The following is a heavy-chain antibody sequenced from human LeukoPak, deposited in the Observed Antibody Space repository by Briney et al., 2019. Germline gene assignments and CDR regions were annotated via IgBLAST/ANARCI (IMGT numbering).Heavy chain of an antibody. CDR1: GYSISSGYY. D-gene: IGHD2-15*01. CDR3: ARDLAPCSGGSCYLGWFDP. V-gene: IGHV4-38-2*02. J-gene: IGHJ5*02. Sequence: SETLSLTCTVSGYSISSGYYWGWIRQPPGKGLEWIGSIYHSGSTYYKPSLKSRVTISVDTSKNQLSLKLSSVTAADTAVYYCARDLAPCSGGSCYLGWFDPWGQGTLVTVSS. CDR2: IYHSGST.